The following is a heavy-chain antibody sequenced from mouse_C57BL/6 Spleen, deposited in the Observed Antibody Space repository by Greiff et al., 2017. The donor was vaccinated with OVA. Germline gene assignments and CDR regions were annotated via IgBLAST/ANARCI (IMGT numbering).Heavy chain of an antibody. V-gene: IGHV1-42*01. CDR1: GYSFTGYY. CDR2: INPSTGGT. J-gene: IGHJ2*01. D-gene: IGHD1-1*01. CDR3: ARGHYGSSRFDY. Sequence: EVKLEESGPELVKPGASVKISCTASGYSFTGYYMNWVKQSPEKSLEWIGEINPSTGGTTYNQKFKAKATLTVDKSSSTAYMQLKSLTSEDSAVYYCARGHYGSSRFDYWGQGTTLTVSS.